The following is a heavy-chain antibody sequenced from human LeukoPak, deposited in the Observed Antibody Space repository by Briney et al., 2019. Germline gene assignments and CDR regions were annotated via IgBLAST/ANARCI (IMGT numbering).Heavy chain of an antibody. J-gene: IGHJ4*02. D-gene: IGHD6-19*01. V-gene: IGHV1-69*13. CDR3: ARGASSSGHKKYFDY. CDR2: IIPIFGTA. Sequence: ASVKVSCKASGGTFSSYAISWVRQAPGQGLEWMGGIIPIFGTANYAQKFQGRVTITADESTSTAYMELSSLRSEDTAVYYCARGASSSGHKKYFDYWGQGTLVTVSS. CDR1: GGTFSSYA.